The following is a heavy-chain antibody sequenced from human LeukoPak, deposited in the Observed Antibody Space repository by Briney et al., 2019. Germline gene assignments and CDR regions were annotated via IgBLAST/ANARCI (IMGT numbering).Heavy chain of an antibody. V-gene: IGHV3-7*01. CDR3: ARDKDVGATLLDY. CDR2: IKQDGSEK. J-gene: IGHJ4*02. D-gene: IGHD1-26*01. Sequence: AGGSLRLSCAASGFIFSSYWMSWVRQAPGKGLEWVANIKQDGSEKYYVDSVKGRFTISRDNAKNSLFLQMNSLRAEDTAVYYCARDKDVGATLLDYWGQGTLVTVSS. CDR1: GFIFSSYW.